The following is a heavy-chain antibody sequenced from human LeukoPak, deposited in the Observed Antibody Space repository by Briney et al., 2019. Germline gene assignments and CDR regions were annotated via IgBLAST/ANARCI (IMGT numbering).Heavy chain of an antibody. D-gene: IGHD3-16*02. CDR1: GGSISSHY. CDR2: IYYSGST. Sequence: PSETLSLTCTVSGGSISSHYWSWIRQPPGKGLEWIGDIYYSGSTNYNPSLKSRVTISVDTSKNQFSLKLSSVTAADTAVYYCARYVWGSYPTFEDYWGQGTLVTVSS. V-gene: IGHV4-59*11. CDR3: ARYVWGSYPTFEDY. J-gene: IGHJ4*02.